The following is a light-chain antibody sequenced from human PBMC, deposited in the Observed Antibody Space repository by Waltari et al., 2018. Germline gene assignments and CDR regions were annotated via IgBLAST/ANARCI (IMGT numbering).Light chain of an antibody. J-gene: IGLJ3*02. CDR2: EDN. CDR1: SGSIASNY. V-gene: IGLV6-57*01. Sequence: NFMLTQPHSVSESPGKTVTISCTRSSGSIASNYVQWYQQRPGSSPTTVIYEDNQRPSGVPVRFSASIDSSSNSASLTISGLKTEDEADYYCQSYDSRIQGVFGGGTKLTVL. CDR3: QSYDSRIQGV.